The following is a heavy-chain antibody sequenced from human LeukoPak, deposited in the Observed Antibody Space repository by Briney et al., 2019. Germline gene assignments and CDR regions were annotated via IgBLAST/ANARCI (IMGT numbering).Heavy chain of an antibody. Sequence: PSQTLSLTCTVSGGSISGGRYCWSWIRQPAGKGLEWIGRIYTSGNTNYNPSLESRAIISIDTSNNQFSLKLSSVSAADTAIYYCARDRDGVGTTFMLDDYRYYYLDAWGKGTTVTVYS. CDR3: ARDRDGVGTTFMLDDYRYYYLDA. J-gene: IGHJ6*03. D-gene: IGHD1-7*01. V-gene: IGHV4-61*02. CDR2: IYTSGNT. CDR1: GGSISGGRYC.